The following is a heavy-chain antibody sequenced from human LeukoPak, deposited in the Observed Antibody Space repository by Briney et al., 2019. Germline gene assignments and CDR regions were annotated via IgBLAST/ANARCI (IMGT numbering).Heavy chain of an antibody. D-gene: IGHD5-12*01. V-gene: IGHV1-2*02. J-gene: IGHJ4*02. CDR1: GYTFTRYY. CDR3: ARDLSIVAADSYFDC. Sequence: ASVKVSCKASGYTFTRYYMHWVRQAPGQGLEWMGWINPNSGGTNYAQKLQGRVTMTRDTSISTAYMELSRLRSDDTAVYYCARDLSIVAADSYFDCWGQGTLVTVAS. CDR2: INPNSGGT.